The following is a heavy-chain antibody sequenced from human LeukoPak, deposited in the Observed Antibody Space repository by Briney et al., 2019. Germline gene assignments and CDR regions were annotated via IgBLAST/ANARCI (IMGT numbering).Heavy chain of an antibody. D-gene: IGHD1-26*01. CDR3: ARESGAGHFDY. V-gene: IGHV1-69*05. CDR2: IIPIFGTA. Sequence: SVKVSCKASGGTFSSYTISWVRQAPGQGLEWMGEIIPIFGTANYAQKFQGRVTMTRDTSTSTVYMELSSLRSEDTAVYYCARESGAGHFDYWGQGTLVTVSS. J-gene: IGHJ4*02. CDR1: GGTFSSYT.